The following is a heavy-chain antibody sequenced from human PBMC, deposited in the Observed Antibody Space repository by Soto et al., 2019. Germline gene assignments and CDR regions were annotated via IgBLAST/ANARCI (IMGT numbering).Heavy chain of an antibody. Sequence: DAVKVSCKAAGYTFTSYYIHWVRQAPGQGLEWMGVINASGGTSTSAQKFQGRDTMTTATSTSTASLELSSLRSKDTAVFYCARDQKDRYDHNSPEYYYCGVDFWGQGPTVTVSS. CDR2: INASGGTS. J-gene: IGHJ6*02. D-gene: IGHD3-22*01. V-gene: IGHV1-46*01. CDR1: GYTFTSYY. CDR3: ARDQKDRYDHNSPEYYYCGVDF.